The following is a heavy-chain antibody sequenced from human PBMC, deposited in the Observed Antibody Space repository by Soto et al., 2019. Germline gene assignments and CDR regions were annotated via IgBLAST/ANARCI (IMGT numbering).Heavy chain of an antibody. Sequence: QVQLQESGPRLVQPSETLSLTCSVSGGSVSSDSYYWSWIRQPPGAGLEWIGYIYFSGTTNYNPSLESRVTILVDSSKNKFSLKLSSVTAADTAVYYCARSPDSGDYVDYWGQGTLVAVSS. D-gene: IGHD4-17*01. CDR2: IYFSGTT. CDR3: ARSPDSGDYVDY. CDR1: GGSVSSDSYY. V-gene: IGHV4-61*01. J-gene: IGHJ4*02.